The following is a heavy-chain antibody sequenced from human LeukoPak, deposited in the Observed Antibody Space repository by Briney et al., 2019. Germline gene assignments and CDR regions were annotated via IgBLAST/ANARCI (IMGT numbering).Heavy chain of an antibody. J-gene: IGHJ3*01. D-gene: IGHD3-22*01. CDR1: GDSIISSY. CDR3: TRRFSSRPDGNGYYYGHDAFDV. V-gene: IGHV4-59*08. Sequence: SETLSLTCSVSGDSIISSYWSWIRQPPGKGLECIGNIYNSANTNYNPSLQSRVTMSVDTSKSQFSLQLTSVSAADTAVYYCTRRFSSRPDGNGYYYGHDAFDVWGQGTLVTVSS. CDR2: IYNSANT.